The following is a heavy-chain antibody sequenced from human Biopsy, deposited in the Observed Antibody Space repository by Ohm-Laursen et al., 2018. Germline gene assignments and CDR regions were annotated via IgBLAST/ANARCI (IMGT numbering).Heavy chain of an antibody. D-gene: IGHD2-15*01. CDR1: GFMFDDYA. CDR3: ASAHQYCSATTCNGGSDF. J-gene: IGHJ4*02. Sequence: SLRLSCAASGFMFDDYAMHWVRQAPGKGLEWVSTITWNSGSRDYADSVKGRFTISRDNAKDSLDLQMSSLRVEDTALYYCASAHQYCSATTCNGGSDFWGQGTLVTVSS. V-gene: IGHV3-9*01. CDR2: ITWNSGSR.